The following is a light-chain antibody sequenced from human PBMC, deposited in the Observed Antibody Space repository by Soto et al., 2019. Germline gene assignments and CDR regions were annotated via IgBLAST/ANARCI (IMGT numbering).Light chain of an antibody. CDR3: VSFTTKSSYV. CDR1: NSDIGAYNY. Sequence: QSALTQPASVSGSPGQSITLSCTGTNSDIGAYNYVSWYQRHPGKAPKLMIYEVSNRPSGVSHRFSGSKSGNTASLTISGLQADDEADYYCVSFTTKSSYVFGTGDQGHRP. CDR2: EVS. V-gene: IGLV2-14*01. J-gene: IGLJ1*01.